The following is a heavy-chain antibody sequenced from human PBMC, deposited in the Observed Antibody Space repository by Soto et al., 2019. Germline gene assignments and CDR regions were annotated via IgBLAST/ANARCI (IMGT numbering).Heavy chain of an antibody. D-gene: IGHD3-10*01. CDR2: IIPIFGTA. V-gene: IGHV1-69*13. CDR3: ARRPLRITMVRGVEPYYYYGMDV. Sequence: ASVKVSCEACGGSFSSYAISCVRQAPGQGLEWMGGIIPIFGTANYAQKFQGRVTITADESTSTAYMELSSLRSEDTAVYYCARRPLRITMVRGVEPYYYYGMDVWGQGTTVTVSS. J-gene: IGHJ6*02. CDR1: GGSFSSYA.